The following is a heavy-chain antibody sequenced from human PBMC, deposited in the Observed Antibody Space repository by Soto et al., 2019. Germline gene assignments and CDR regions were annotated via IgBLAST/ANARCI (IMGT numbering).Heavy chain of an antibody. D-gene: IGHD3-10*01. V-gene: IGHV1-18*04. CDR2: ITAYNGNT. J-gene: IGHJ5*02. CDR1: GYTFTSYC. Sequence: ASVKVSCKASGYTFTSYCIRWVRQAPVEVLEWVGWITAYNGNTNYAQKLQGRVTMTTDTSTSTAYMELRSLRSDDTAVYYCARYPITMVRGVIITFKDPYNWFDPWGQGTLVTVSS. CDR3: ARYPITMVRGVIITFKDPYNWFDP.